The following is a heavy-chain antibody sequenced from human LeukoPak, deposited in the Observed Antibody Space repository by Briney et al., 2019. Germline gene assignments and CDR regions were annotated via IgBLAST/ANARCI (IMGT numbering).Heavy chain of an antibody. Sequence: SETLSLTCTVSGGSPSNYYWSWIRQPPGKGLEWIGYIYYSGSTNYNPSLKSRVTISVDTSKNQFSLILSSVTAADTAVYYCARGNGWYYYWGQGTLVTVSS. CDR1: GGSPSNYY. V-gene: IGHV4-59*01. D-gene: IGHD6-19*01. CDR2: IYYSGST. CDR3: ARGNGWYYY. J-gene: IGHJ4*02.